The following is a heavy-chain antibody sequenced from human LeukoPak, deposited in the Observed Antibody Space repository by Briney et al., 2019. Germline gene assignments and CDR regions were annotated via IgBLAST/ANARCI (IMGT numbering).Heavy chain of an antibody. V-gene: IGHV3-23*01. J-gene: IGHJ4*02. Sequence: GGSLRLSCAASGFTFSSYAMSWVRQAPGKGLEWVSDISGSGGSTYYADSVKGRFTISRDNSKNTLYLQMNSLRAEDTAVYYCAKDRSCTNNICHGDFDYWGQGTLVTVSS. CDR3: AKDRSCTNNICHGDFDY. D-gene: IGHD2-8*01. CDR1: GFTFSSYA. CDR2: ISGSGGST.